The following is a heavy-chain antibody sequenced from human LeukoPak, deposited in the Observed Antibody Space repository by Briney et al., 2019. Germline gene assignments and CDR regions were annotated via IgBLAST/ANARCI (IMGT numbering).Heavy chain of an antibody. CDR3: AKDWWAITNIYYMDV. CDR2: ISGSGGST. D-gene: IGHD2-15*01. V-gene: IGHV3-23*01. Sequence: PGGSLRLSCAASGFTFSSYVMSWVRQTPGKGLEWVSAISGSGGSTYYADSVKGRFTISRDNSKNTLFLQMNSLRAEDTAVYYCAKDWWAITNIYYMDVWGKGTTVTVSS. J-gene: IGHJ6*03. CDR1: GFTFSSYV.